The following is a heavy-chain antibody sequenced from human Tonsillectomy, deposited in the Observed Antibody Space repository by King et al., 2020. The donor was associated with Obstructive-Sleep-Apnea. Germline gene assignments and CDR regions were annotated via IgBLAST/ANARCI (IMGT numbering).Heavy chain of an antibody. D-gene: IGHD6-13*01. CDR1: GGSFSGYY. CDR2: INHSGST. Sequence: VQLQQWGAGLLKPSETLSLTCAVYGGSFSGYYWSWIRQPPGKGLEWIGEINHSGSTNYNPSLKSRVTISVDTSKNQFSLKLSSVTAADTAVYYSATTQSGYSSSWSKYNWFDPWGQGTLVTVSS. J-gene: IGHJ5*02. V-gene: IGHV4-34*01. CDR3: ATTQSGYSSSWSKYNWFDP.